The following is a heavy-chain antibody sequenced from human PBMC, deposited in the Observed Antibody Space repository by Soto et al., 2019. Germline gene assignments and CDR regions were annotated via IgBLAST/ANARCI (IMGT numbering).Heavy chain of an antibody. CDR2: ISYDGSNK. D-gene: IGHD3-10*01. V-gene: IGHV3-30*18. CDR3: AKAGGYDGSGSDSVGANYYGMDV. Sequence: QVQLVESGGGVVQPGRSLRLSCAASGFTFSSYGMHWVRQAPGKGLEWVAVISYDGSNKYYADSVKGRFTISRDNSKNTLYMQMNRLRAEDKAVYYCAKAGGYDGSGSDSVGANYYGMDVWGQGTTVTVSS. CDR1: GFTFSSYG. J-gene: IGHJ6*02.